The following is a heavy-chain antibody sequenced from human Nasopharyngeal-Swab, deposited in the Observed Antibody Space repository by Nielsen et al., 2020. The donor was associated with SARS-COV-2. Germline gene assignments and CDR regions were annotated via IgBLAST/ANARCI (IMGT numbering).Heavy chain of an antibody. CDR1: GFTFSSYW. CDR2: IKQDGSEK. V-gene: IGHV3-7*03. Sequence: LKISGAASGFTFSSYWMSWVRQAPGKGLEWVANIKQDGSEKYYVDSVKGRFTISRDNAKNSLYLQMNSLRAEDTAVYYCARDIRFEEYMDVWGKGTTVTVSS. J-gene: IGHJ6*03. CDR3: ARDIRFEEYMDV. D-gene: IGHD3-10*01.